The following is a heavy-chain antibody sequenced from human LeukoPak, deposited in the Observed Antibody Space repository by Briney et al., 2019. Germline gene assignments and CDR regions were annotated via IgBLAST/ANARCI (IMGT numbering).Heavy chain of an antibody. CDR1: GFTFDDYG. CDR3: ARGHPGYCSSTSCQDY. V-gene: IGHV3-20*04. J-gene: IGHJ4*02. CDR2: INWNGGST. Sequence: PGGSLRLSCAASGFTFDDYGMSWVRHAPGKGLEWVSGINWNGGSTGYADSVKGRFTISRDNSKNTLYLQMNSLRAEDTAVYYCARGHPGYCSSTSCQDYWGQGTLVTVSS. D-gene: IGHD2-2*03.